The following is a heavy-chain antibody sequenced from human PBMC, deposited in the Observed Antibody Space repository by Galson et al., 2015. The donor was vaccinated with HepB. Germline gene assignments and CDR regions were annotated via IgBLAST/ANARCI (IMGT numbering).Heavy chain of an antibody. V-gene: IGHV1-46*01. Sequence: SVKVSCKASGYTFTSYYMHWVRQAPGQGLEWMGIINPSGGSTSYAQKFQGRVTMTRDTSTSTVYMELSSLRSEDTAVYYCARTEFRYSSGWYESNWFDPWGQGTLVTVSS. J-gene: IGHJ5*02. CDR2: INPSGGST. D-gene: IGHD6-19*01. CDR3: ARTEFRYSSGWYESNWFDP. CDR1: GYTFTSYY.